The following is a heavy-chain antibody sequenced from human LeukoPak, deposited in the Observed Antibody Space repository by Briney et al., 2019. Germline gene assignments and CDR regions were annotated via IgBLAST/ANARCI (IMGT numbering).Heavy chain of an antibody. J-gene: IGHJ4*02. V-gene: IGHV3-23*01. CDR2: ISASSSXT. Sequence: GGSLRLSCAASGXXFXXXAXXXXXXAPGXXLXXLXXISASSSXTFYAXSVKGRFTISRDNSKNSLYLQMISLRVDDTAVYYCXKSHIAGAWYIGSWGQGTLVTVSS. CDR3: XKSHIAGAWYIGS. D-gene: IGHD2-21*01. CDR1: GXXFXXXA.